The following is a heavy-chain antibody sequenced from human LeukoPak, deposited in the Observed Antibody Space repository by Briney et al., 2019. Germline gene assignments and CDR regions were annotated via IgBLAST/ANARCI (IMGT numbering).Heavy chain of an antibody. V-gene: IGHV1-2*06. Sequence: ASVKVSCKASGYTFTDNYIHWVRQAPGQGREWMGRVNPDSGGINYAQKFQGRVTMTRDTSINTAFVELRRLRSDDTATYYCARAQNYHDRSGYSDDTFDVWGHGTMITVSS. CDR2: VNPDSGGI. CDR3: ARAQNYHDRSGYSDDTFDV. D-gene: IGHD3-22*01. J-gene: IGHJ3*01. CDR1: GYTFTDNY.